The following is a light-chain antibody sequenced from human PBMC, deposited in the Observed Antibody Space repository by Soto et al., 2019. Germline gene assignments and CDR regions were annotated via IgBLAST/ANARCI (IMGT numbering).Light chain of an antibody. CDR2: GAS. J-gene: IGKJ4*01. Sequence: EIVLTQSPGTLSLSPGERATLSCRASQSVSSNYLAWFQQKPGQAPRFVIYGASSRATGIPDRFSGSGSGPDFTLTISRLEPEDFAVYYCQQYGSSPLTFGGGTKVEIK. V-gene: IGKV3-20*01. CDR1: QSVSSNY. CDR3: QQYGSSPLT.